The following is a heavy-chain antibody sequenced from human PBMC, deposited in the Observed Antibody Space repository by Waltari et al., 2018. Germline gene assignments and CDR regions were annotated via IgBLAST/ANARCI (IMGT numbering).Heavy chain of an antibody. CDR3: ARQDYYYVKGYFDL. V-gene: IGHV4-39*01. J-gene: IGHJ2*01. CDR2: IFYSGAT. D-gene: IGHD3-22*01. CDR1: VGSIRRVAYY. Sequence: QLQLQESGPGLVKPSETVSLTCTVSVGSIRRVAYYGGWVRQPPGKGLEFLASIFYSGATYYNPSLESRVTISVDTSKNQFSLELTSVTDADTAVYYCARQDYYYVKGYFDLWGRGTLVTVSS.